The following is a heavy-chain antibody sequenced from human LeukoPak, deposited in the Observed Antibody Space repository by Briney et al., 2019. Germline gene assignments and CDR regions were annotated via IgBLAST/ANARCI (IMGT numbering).Heavy chain of an antibody. CDR1: GGSISGYH. Sequence: SETLSLTCTVSGGSISGYHWSWIRQPPGKGLEWIGYIYYSGSTNYNPSLKSRVTMSVDTSNNQFSLKLSSVTAADTAVYYCARFRDAFDIWGQGTMVTVSS. J-gene: IGHJ3*02. CDR3: ARFRDAFDI. CDR2: IYYSGST. V-gene: IGHV4-59*12.